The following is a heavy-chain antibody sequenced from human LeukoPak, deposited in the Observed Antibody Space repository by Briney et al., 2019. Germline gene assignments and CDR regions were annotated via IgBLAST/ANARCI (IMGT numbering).Heavy chain of an antibody. CDR2: IYYSGST. J-gene: IGHJ4*02. V-gene: IGHV4-31*03. Sequence: PSETLSLTCTVSGGSISSGGYYWSWIRQHPGKGLEWIGYIYYSGSTYYNPSLKSRVTISVDSSKNQFSLKLSSVTAADTAVYYCATYCGGDCWGKIFDYWGQGTLVTVSS. CDR3: ATYCGGDCWGKIFDY. D-gene: IGHD2-21*02. CDR1: GGSISSGGYY.